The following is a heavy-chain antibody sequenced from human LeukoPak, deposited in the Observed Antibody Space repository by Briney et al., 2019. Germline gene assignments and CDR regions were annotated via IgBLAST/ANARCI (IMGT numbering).Heavy chain of an antibody. Sequence: SETLSLTCAVYGGSFSGYYWSWIRQPPGKGLEWIGEINHSGSTNYNPFLKSRVTISVDTSKNQFSLKLSSVTAADTAVYYCARGRQKRYCSGGSCYLNWFDPWGQGTLVTVSS. D-gene: IGHD2-15*01. CDR1: GGSFSGYY. J-gene: IGHJ5*02. CDR2: INHSGST. V-gene: IGHV4-34*01. CDR3: ARGRQKRYCSGGSCYLNWFDP.